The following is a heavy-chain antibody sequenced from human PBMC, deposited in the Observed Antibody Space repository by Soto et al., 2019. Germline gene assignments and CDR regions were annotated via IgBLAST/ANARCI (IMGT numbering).Heavy chain of an antibody. CDR3: ARGRGRTWFDP. CDR1: GGSFSGYY. Sequence: PSETLSRTCAVYGGSFSGYYWSWIRQPPGKGLEWIGEINHSGSTNYNPSLKSRVTISVDTSKNQFSLKLSSVTAADTAVYYCARGRGRTWFDPWGQGTLVTVS. CDR2: INHSGST. V-gene: IGHV4-34*01. J-gene: IGHJ5*02.